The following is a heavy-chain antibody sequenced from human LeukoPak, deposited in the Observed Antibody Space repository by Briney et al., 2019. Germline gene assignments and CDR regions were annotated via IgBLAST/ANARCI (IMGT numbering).Heavy chain of an antibody. CDR3: ARSTSYYDFWSGWGWFDP. V-gene: IGHV3-66*01. CDR2: IYSGGST. D-gene: IGHD3-3*01. Sequence: GGSLRLSCAASGFTVSSNYMSWVRQAPGKGLEWVSVIYSGGSTYYADSVKGRFTISRDNSKNTLYLQMNSLRAEDTAVYYCARSTSYYDFWSGWGWFDPWGQGTLVTVSS. CDR1: GFTVSSNY. J-gene: IGHJ5*02.